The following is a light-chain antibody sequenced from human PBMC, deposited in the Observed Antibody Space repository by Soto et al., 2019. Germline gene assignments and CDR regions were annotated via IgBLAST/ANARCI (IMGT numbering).Light chain of an antibody. CDR1: QSVNSN. CDR3: QQYDDWPWT. CDR2: GAS. V-gene: IGKV3-15*01. Sequence: EIVLTQSPATLSVSPGDRATLSGRASQSVNSNLAWYHLKPGQAPRLLIYGASIRAAGIPARFTGSESGTEFTLSISSLQSEDFAVYYCQQYDDWPWTFGHGTKVDI. J-gene: IGKJ1*01.